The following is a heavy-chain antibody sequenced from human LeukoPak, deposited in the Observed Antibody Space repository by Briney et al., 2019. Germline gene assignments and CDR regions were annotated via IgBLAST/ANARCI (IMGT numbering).Heavy chain of an antibody. CDR1: GFTFSNYW. V-gene: IGHV3-7*03. J-gene: IGHJ5*02. CDR2: IKTDGSEK. CDR3: AKQYYYDSSDWFDP. Sequence: GGSLRLSCAASGFTFSNYWMSWVRQAPGKGLEWVANIKTDGSEKYYVDSVKGRFTISRDNSKNTLYLQMNSLRAEDAAVYYCAKQYYYDSSDWFDPWGQGTLVTVSS. D-gene: IGHD3-22*01.